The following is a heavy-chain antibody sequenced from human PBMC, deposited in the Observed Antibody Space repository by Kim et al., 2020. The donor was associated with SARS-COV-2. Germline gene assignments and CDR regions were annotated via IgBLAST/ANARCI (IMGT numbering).Heavy chain of an antibody. Sequence: ASVKVSCKASGYTFTGYYMHWVRQAPGQGLEWMGWINPNSGGTNYAQKFQGRVTMTRDTSISTAYMELSRLRSDDTAVYYCARVRTPLLRTSYYYYGMDVWGQGTTVTVSS. CDR3: ARVRTPLLRTSYYYYGMDV. CDR1: GYTFTGYY. CDR2: INPNSGGT. D-gene: IGHD4-17*01. J-gene: IGHJ6*02. V-gene: IGHV1-2*02.